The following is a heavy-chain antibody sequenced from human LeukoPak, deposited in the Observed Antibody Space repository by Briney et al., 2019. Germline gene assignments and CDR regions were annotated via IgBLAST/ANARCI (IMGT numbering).Heavy chain of an antibody. CDR1: GFTFSSYS. V-gene: IGHV3-48*04. D-gene: IGHD3-22*01. CDR2: ISSSSSTI. CDR3: ARAYPEMIVVVIGTPMDV. J-gene: IGHJ6*03. Sequence: GGSLRLSCAASGFTFSSYSMNWVRQAPGKGLEWVSYISSSSSTIYYADSVKGRFTISRDNAKNSLHLQMNSLRAEDTAVYYCARAYPEMIVVVIGTPMDVWGKGTTVTVSS.